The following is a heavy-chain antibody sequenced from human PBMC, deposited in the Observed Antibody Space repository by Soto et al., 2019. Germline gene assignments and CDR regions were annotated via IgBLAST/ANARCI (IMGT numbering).Heavy chain of an antibody. J-gene: IGHJ3*02. CDR2: IYYSGST. Sequence: QVQLQESGPGLVKPSETLSLTCTVSGGSISSYYWSWIRQPPGKGLEWIGYIYYSGSTNYNPSLKSRVTISVDTSKNQFSLKLSSVTAADTAVYYCARSPPNDFWSGPTDAFDIWGQGTMVTVSS. V-gene: IGHV4-59*01. CDR1: GGSISSYY. D-gene: IGHD3-3*01. CDR3: ARSPPNDFWSGPTDAFDI.